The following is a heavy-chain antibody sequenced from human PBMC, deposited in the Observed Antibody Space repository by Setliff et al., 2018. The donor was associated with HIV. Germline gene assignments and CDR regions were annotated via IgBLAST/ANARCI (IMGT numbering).Heavy chain of an antibody. D-gene: IGHD4-17*01. CDR1: GYSISSRYY. CDR2: IYHSGST. V-gene: IGHV4-38-2*01. J-gene: IGHJ4*02. CDR3: VSSPAWRSDYGLHTFDY. Sequence: LPETLSLTCPVSGYSISSRYYWGWIRQSPGKGLEWIGSIYHSGSTQYNPSLKSRVTISVDTPKNQFSLKLSSVTAADTAVYYCVSSPAWRSDYGLHTFDYWGQGTLVTVSS.